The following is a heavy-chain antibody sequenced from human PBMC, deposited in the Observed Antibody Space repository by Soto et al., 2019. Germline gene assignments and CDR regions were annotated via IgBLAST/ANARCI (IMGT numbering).Heavy chain of an antibody. D-gene: IGHD6-19*01. V-gene: IGHV4-59*01. J-gene: IGHJ4*02. CDR2: IYYSGST. CDR1: GGSISSYY. CDR3: AGAVAGKGFDY. Sequence: LSLTCTVSGGSISSYYWSWIRQPPGKGLEWIGYIYYSGSTNYNPSLKKRVTIAVDTSKNQFSLKLSSVTAADTAVYYCAGAVAGKGFDYWGQGTLVTVSS.